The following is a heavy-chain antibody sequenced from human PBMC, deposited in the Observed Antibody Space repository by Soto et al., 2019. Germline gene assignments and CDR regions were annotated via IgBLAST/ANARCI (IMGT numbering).Heavy chain of an antibody. Sequence: QVQLVQSGAEVKKPGASVKVSCKASGCTFTSYAMHWVRQATGQRLEWMGWINAGNGNTKYSQKFQGRVTITRDTSASTAYMELSSRISDDTAVYYCARGAGSYYYYGMDVWGQGTTVTVSS. D-gene: IGHD1-26*01. CDR1: GCTFTSYA. J-gene: IGHJ6*02. CDR2: INAGNGNT. V-gene: IGHV1-3*01. CDR3: ARGAGSYYYYGMDV.